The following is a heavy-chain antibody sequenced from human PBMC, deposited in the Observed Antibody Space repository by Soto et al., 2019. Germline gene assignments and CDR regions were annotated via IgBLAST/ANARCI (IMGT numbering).Heavy chain of an antibody. V-gene: IGHV3-53*05. CDR1: GLTVSSNY. D-gene: IGHD4-17*01. Sequence: PGGSLRLSCAASGLTVSSNYMSWVRQAPGKGLEWVSVIYSGGSTYYADSVKGRFTISRDNSKNTLYLQMNSLRAEDTAVYYCARDRDYGGTNWFDPWGQGTLVTVSS. CDR2: IYSGGST. CDR3: ARDRDYGGTNWFDP. J-gene: IGHJ5*02.